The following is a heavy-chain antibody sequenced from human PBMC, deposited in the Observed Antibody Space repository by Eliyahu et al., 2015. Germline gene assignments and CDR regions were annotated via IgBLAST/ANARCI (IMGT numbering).Heavy chain of an antibody. CDR2: ISSDGNNI. D-gene: IGHD2-8*02. Sequence: QVQLVESGGGVVQPGRSLRLSCXASGFPXSXXAMHWVRQAPGKGXQWVXLISSDGNNIRYADSVKGRLTISRNTSNNTLFLQMNSLRAEDTAVYYCARDLVEKGGYYYYGIDVWGQGTTVTVSS. V-gene: IGHV3-30*01. CDR1: GFPXSXXA. J-gene: IGHJ6*02. CDR3: ARDLVEKGGYYYYGIDV.